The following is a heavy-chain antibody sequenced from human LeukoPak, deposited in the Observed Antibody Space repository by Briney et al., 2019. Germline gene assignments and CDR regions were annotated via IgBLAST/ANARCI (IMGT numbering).Heavy chain of an antibody. J-gene: IGHJ6*03. D-gene: IGHD1-1*01. CDR1: GFAFISTS. Sequence: PGGSLRLSCAASGFAFISTSIHWVRQAPGKGLEWLSYSRTVTGNIYYADSVKGRFTISRDNAKSSLNLQMSSLRAEDTAVYFCATTGNFYDMDVWGKGTTVTVSS. V-gene: IGHV3-48*04. CDR2: SRTVTGNI. CDR3: ATTGNFYDMDV.